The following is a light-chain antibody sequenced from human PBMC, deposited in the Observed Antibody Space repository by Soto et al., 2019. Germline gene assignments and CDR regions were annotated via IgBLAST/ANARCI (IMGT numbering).Light chain of an antibody. Sequence: EIVLTQSPATLSVSPGDRVTLSCRASQSVDINLAWYQQKAGQAPRLLVYGASTKATDMPGRFSGRGSGTEFTLTINNLQSEDFASYSCLQVYSYPRTFGLGTKVDI. CDR2: GAS. V-gene: IGKV3D-15*01. CDR1: QSVDIN. J-gene: IGKJ1*01. CDR3: LQVYSYPRT.